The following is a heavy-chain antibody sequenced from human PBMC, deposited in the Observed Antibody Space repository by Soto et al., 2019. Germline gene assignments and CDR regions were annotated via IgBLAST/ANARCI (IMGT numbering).Heavy chain of an antibody. CDR1: GGSISSSSYY. V-gene: IGHV4-39*01. CDR3: VRLRSVATRSFDY. D-gene: IGHD5-12*01. J-gene: IGHJ4*02. CDR2: IYYSGST. Sequence: QLQLQESGPGLVKPSETLSLTCTVSGGSISSSSYYWGWIRQPPGKGLEWIGTIYYSGSTYYNPSLKSRVTISVDTSKNQFSLKLSSVTAADTAVYYCVRLRSVATRSFDYWGQGTLVTVSS.